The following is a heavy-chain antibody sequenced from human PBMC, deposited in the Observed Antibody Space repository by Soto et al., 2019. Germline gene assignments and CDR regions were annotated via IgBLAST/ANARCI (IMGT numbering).Heavy chain of an antibody. D-gene: IGHD4-17*01. CDR3: ASQDDGALNYYSYMDV. CDR1: GGSISSSSYY. J-gene: IGHJ6*03. V-gene: IGHV4-39*01. Sequence: PSETLSLTCTVSGGSISSSSYYWGWIRQPPGKGLEWIGSIYYSGSTYYNPSLKSRVTISVDTSKNQFSLKLSSVTAADTAVYYCASQDDGALNYYSYMDVWGKGTTVTVSS. CDR2: IYYSGST.